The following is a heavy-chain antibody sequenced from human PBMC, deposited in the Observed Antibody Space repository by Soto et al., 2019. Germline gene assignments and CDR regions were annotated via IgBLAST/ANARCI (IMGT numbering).Heavy chain of an antibody. CDR3: ARDDPYSGYDS. CDR1: GFTFSSYA. D-gene: IGHD5-12*01. V-gene: IGHV3-64*01. Sequence: GGSLRLSCAASGFTFSSYAMHWVRQAPGKGLEYVSAISSNGGSTYYANSVKGRFTISRDNSKNTLYLQMGSLRAEDMAVYYCARDDPYSGYDSWGQGTLVTVSS. J-gene: IGHJ5*02. CDR2: ISSNGGST.